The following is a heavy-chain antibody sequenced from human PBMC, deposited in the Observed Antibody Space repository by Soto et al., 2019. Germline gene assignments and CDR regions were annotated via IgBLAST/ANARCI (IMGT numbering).Heavy chain of an antibody. D-gene: IGHD2-21*02. CDR3: AAEAYWGGDCYTAYYFDY. J-gene: IGHJ4*02. V-gene: IGHV1-58*01. CDR1: GFTFTSSA. CDR2: IVVGSGNT. Sequence: SLQVSCKASGFTFTSSAVQWVRQARGQRLEWIGWIVVGSGNTNYAQKFQERVTITRDMSTSTAYMGLSSLRSEDTAVYYCAAEAYWGGDCYTAYYFDYWGQGTLVTVYS.